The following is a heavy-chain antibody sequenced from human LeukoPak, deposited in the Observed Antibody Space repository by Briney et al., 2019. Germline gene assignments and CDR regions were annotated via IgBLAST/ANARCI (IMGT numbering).Heavy chain of an antibody. V-gene: IGHV3-30-3*01. J-gene: IGHJ4*02. Sequence: PGRSLRLSCAASGFTFSSYAMHWVRQAPGKGLEWVAVISYDGSNKYYADSVKGRFTISRDNSKNTLYLQMNSLRAEDTAVYYCARAGMATITFDYWGQGTLVTVSS. CDR1: GFTFSSYA. CDR2: ISYDGSNK. D-gene: IGHD5-12*01. CDR3: ARAGMATITFDY.